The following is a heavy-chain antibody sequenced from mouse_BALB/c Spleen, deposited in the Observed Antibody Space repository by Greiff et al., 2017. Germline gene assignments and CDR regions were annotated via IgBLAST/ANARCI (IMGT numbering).Heavy chain of an antibody. V-gene: IGHV1-12*01. J-gene: IGHJ1*01. CDR1: GYTFTSYN. CDR3: AGGKGGWYFDV. Sequence: QVQLQQPGAELVKPGASVKMSCKASGYTFTSYNMHWVKQTPGQGLEWIGAIYPGNGDTSYNQKFKGKATLTADKSSSTAYMQLSSLTSEDSAVYYCAGGKGGWYFDVWGAGTTVTVSS. CDR2: IYPGNGDT. D-gene: IGHD1-3*01.